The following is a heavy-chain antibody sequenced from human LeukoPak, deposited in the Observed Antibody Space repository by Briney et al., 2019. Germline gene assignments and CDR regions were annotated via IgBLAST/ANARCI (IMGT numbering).Heavy chain of an antibody. CDR1: GFTFSSYS. CDR2: ISSSSSYI. J-gene: IGHJ4*02. CDR3: ARVYRGSHFDY. Sequence: GGSLRLSCAASGFTFSSYSINWVRQAPGKGLEWVSSISSSSSYIYYADSVKGRFTISRDNAKNSLYLQMNSLRAEDTAVYYCARVYRGSHFDYWGQGTLVTVFS. V-gene: IGHV3-21*01. D-gene: IGHD1-26*01.